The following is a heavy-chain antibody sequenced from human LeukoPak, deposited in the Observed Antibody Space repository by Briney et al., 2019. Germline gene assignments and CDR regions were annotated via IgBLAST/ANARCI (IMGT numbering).Heavy chain of an antibody. CDR2: IYTSGST. D-gene: IGHD6-19*01. J-gene: IGHJ5*02. Sequence: SQTLSLTCTVSGGSISSGSYYWSWIRQPAGKGLEWIGRIYTSGSTNYNPSLKSRVIISVDTSKNQFSLKPSSVTAPDTAVYYCARGGSGWYQWFDPWGQGTLVTVSS. CDR1: GGSISSGSYY. CDR3: ARGGSGWYQWFDP. V-gene: IGHV4-61*02.